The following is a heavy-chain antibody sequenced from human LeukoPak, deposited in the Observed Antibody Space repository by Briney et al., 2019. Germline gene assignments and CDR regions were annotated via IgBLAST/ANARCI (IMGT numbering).Heavy chain of an antibody. V-gene: IGHV1-2*04. Sequence: ASVKVSFKASGYTFTSYYMHWVRQAPGQGLEWMGWINPNSGDTNYAQKFQGWVTMTRDMSISTAYMELSRLRSDDTAIYYCARATGTYWWFDSWGQGTLVTVSS. J-gene: IGHJ5*01. CDR3: ARATGTYWWFDS. CDR2: INPNSGDT. CDR1: GYTFTSYY. D-gene: IGHD1-26*01.